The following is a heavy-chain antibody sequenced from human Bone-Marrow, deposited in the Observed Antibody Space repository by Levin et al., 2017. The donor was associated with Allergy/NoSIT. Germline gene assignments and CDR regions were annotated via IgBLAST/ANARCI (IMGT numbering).Heavy chain of an antibody. Sequence: SQTLSLTCTVSCDSIGSYYWSWIRPPPGKGLEWVGYIYHTTSTNYNPSLESRVTISVDTSKNQFSLKLTSVTAADTAVYFCTRGNALDIWGQGTMVTVSS. V-gene: IGHV4-59*01. CDR2: IYHTTST. J-gene: IGHJ3*02. CDR3: TRGNALDI. CDR1: CDSIGSYY.